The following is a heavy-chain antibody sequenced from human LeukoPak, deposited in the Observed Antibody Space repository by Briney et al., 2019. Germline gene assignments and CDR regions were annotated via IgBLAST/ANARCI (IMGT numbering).Heavy chain of an antibody. Sequence: PGGSLRLSCAASGFTFSSHAMSWVRQAPGKGLEWVSAISGSGGSTYYADSVKGRFTISRDNSKNTLYLQMNSLRAEDTAVYYCAKLGEIKYYGSGSYYYWGQGTLVTVSS. D-gene: IGHD3-10*01. CDR3: AKLGEIKYYGSGSYYY. V-gene: IGHV3-23*01. CDR2: ISGSGGST. J-gene: IGHJ4*02. CDR1: GFTFSSHA.